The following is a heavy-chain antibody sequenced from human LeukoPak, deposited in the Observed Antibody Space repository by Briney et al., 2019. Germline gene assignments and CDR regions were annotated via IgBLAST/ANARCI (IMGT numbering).Heavy chain of an antibody. CDR1: GGSFSGYY. CDR3: ARGRQSLHRYYYYYYMDV. Sequence: SETLSLTCAVYGGSFSGYYWSWIRQPPGKGLEWIGEIYHSGSTNYNPSLKSRVTISVDTSKNQFSLKLSSVTAADTAVYYCARGRQSLHRYYYYYYMDVWGKGTTVTVSS. D-gene: IGHD5/OR15-5a*01. J-gene: IGHJ6*03. V-gene: IGHV4-34*01. CDR2: IYHSGST.